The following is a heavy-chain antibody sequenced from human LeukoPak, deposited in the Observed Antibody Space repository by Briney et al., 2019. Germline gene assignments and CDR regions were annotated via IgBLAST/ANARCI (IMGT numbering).Heavy chain of an antibody. CDR2: IYYSGST. Sequence: SQTLSLTCTDSGGSISSGDYYWSWIRQPPGKGLEWIGYIYYSGSTYYNPSLKSRVTISVDTSKNQFSLKLSSVTAADTAVYYCARDWYYYYGMDVWGQGTTVTVSS. V-gene: IGHV4-30-4*01. CDR3: ARDWYYYYGMDV. CDR1: GGSISSGDYY. J-gene: IGHJ6*02.